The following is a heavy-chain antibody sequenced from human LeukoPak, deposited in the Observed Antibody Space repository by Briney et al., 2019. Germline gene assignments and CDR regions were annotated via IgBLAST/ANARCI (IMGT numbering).Heavy chain of an antibody. D-gene: IGHD1-26*01. V-gene: IGHV1-58*02. Sequence: SVKVSCKASGFTFTSFAMQWVRQARGQGLEWIGWIVAGSGNTNYVQKFQERVTITRDMSTSTAYMELSSLRSEDTAVYYCAAGSDVTPWEVFDIWGQGTMVTVSS. CDR2: IVAGSGNT. J-gene: IGHJ3*02. CDR1: GFTFTSFA. CDR3: AAGSDVTPWEVFDI.